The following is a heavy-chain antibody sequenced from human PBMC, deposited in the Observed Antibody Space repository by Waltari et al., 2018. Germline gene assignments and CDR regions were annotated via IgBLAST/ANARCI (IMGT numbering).Heavy chain of an antibody. CDR2: IYYSGST. CDR1: GGSISSGGYY. V-gene: IGHV4-31*01. D-gene: IGHD3-22*01. CDR3: ARAKSYYDSSGYYPDAFDI. J-gene: IGHJ3*02. Sequence: QVQLQESGPGLVKPSQTLSLTCTVSGGSISSGGYYWSWIRQHHGKGLEWIGYIYYSGSTYYNPSLKSLVTISVDTSKNQFSLKLSSVTAADTAVYYCARAKSYYDSSGYYPDAFDIWGQGTMVTVSS.